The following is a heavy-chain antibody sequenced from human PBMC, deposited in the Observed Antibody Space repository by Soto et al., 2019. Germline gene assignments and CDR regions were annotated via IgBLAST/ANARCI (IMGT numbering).Heavy chain of an antibody. J-gene: IGHJ6*02. CDR1: GYTVTSYG. CDR2: MNPNSGNT. V-gene: IGHV1-8*01. D-gene: IGHD5-12*01. CDR3: ARSVEMATIYYYYYCMDV. Sequence: ASVKVSCKASGYTVTSYGINWVRQATGQGLEWMGWMNPNSGNTGYAQKFQGRVTRTRNTSISTAYMELSSLRSEDTAVYYCARSVEMATIYYYYYCMDVWGQGTTVTVSS.